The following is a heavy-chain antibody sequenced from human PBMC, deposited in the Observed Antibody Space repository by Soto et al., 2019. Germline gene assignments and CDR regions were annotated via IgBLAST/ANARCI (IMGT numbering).Heavy chain of an antibody. CDR2: ISSRSDI. CDR1: GFTLSSYS. CDR3: AREYTAWPLAYGLDV. Sequence: EVQLVESGGGLVKPGGSLRLSCVGSGFTLSSYSINWVRQAPGKGLEWVSSISSRSDIYYADSVKGRFTISRDNAKNSVSLQMNSLRAEDTAVYYCAREYTAWPLAYGLDVWGQGTTVTVSS. J-gene: IGHJ6*02. D-gene: IGHD2-2*02. V-gene: IGHV3-21*02.